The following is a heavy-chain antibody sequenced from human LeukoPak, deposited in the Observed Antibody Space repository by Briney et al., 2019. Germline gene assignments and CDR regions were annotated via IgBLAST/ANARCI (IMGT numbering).Heavy chain of an antibody. V-gene: IGHV1-8*01. D-gene: IGHD3-22*01. CDR3: ARGLEYYYDSSGYYD. J-gene: IGHJ4*02. CDR1: GYTFTSYD. Sequence: GASVNVSCKASGYTFTSYDINWVRQATGQGLEWMGWMNPNSGNTGYAQKFQGRVTMTRNTSISTAYMELSSLRSEDTAVYYCARGLEYYYDSSGYYDWGQGTLVTVSS. CDR2: MNPNSGNT.